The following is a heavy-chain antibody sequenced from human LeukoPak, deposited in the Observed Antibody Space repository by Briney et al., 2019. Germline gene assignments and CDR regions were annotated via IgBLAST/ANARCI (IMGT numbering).Heavy chain of an antibody. D-gene: IGHD3-16*01. V-gene: IGHV3-9*01. CDR3: AKDIDAYFHYYGMDV. J-gene: IGHJ6*02. CDR2: ISWNSGSI. CDR1: GFTFDDYA. Sequence: QPGGSLRLSCAASGFTFDDYAMHWVRQAPGKGLEWVSGISWNSGSIGYADSVKGRLTISRDNAKNSLYLQMNSLRGEDTALYYCAKDIDAYFHYYGMDVWGQGTTVTVSS.